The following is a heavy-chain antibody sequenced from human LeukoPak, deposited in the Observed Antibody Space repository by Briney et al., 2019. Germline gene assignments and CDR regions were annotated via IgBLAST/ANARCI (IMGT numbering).Heavy chain of an antibody. J-gene: IGHJ5*02. CDR3: ARGSRMVRGVINYWFDP. CDR1: AYTFTSYD. D-gene: IGHD3-10*01. V-gene: IGHV1-8*01. CDR2: MNPNSGNT. Sequence: ASVTVSCTASAYTFTSYDINWVRQAPGQGLEWMGWMNPNSGNTGYAQKFQGRVTMTRNTSISTAYMELSSLRSEDTAVYYCARGSRMVRGVINYWFDPWGQGTLGTVSS.